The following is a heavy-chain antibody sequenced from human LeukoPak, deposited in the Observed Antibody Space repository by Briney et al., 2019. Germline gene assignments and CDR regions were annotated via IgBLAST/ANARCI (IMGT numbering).Heavy chain of an antibody. J-gene: IGHJ5*02. Sequence: PSDTLSLTCTVSGGSISTYYWSWIRQPPGKGLEWIGYIYYTGSTSYNPSLKSRVTMSLDASKNQFSLALNSVTPADTAVYYCARGGNYWPQWWFDPWGRGTLVSVSS. CDR2: IYYTGST. V-gene: IGHV4-59*07. D-gene: IGHD1-26*01. CDR1: GGSISTYY. CDR3: ARGGNYWPQWWFDP.